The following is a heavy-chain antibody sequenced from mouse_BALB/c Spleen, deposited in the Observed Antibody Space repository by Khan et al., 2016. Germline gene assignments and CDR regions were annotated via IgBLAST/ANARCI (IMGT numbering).Heavy chain of an antibody. V-gene: IGHV5-12-1*01. D-gene: IGHD2-14*01. J-gene: IGHJ2*01. CDR3: ASRYEYFDY. CDR2: ISSGGGST. CDR1: GFAFSSYD. Sequence: EVELVESGGGLVKPGGSLKLSCAASGFAFSSYDMSWVRQTPEKRLEWVAYISSGGGSTYYPDTVKGRFTISRDNAKHTLYLQVSSLKSEDTAMYYCASRYEYFDYWGQGTTLTVSS.